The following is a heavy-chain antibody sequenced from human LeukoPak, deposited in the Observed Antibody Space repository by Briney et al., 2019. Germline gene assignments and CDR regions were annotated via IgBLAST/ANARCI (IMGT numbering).Heavy chain of an antibody. CDR3: AKAPTATVVFFES. V-gene: IGHV3-7*03. J-gene: IGHJ4*02. D-gene: IGHD4-23*01. CDR1: GFTFSSYW. CDR2: IKQDGSEK. Sequence: PGGSLRLSCAASGFTFSSYWMSWVRQAPGKGLEWVANIKQDGSEKYYVDSVKGRFTISRDNAKNSLYLQMNSLRAEDTAIYYCAKAPTATVVFFESWGQGSLVTVSS.